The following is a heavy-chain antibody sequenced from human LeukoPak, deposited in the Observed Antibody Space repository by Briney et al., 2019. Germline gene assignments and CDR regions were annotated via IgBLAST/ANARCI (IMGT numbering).Heavy chain of an antibody. CDR2: IRYDGSNK. CDR3: AQDFSVYYYDSRVLDY. CDR1: GFTFRSYG. Sequence: PGGSLRLSCAASGFTFRSYGMHWVRQAPGKGLEWVAFIRYDGSNKYCTDSVKGRFTISRDNSKNTLYLQMNSLRAEDTAVYYCAQDFSVYYYDSRVLDYWGQGTLVTVSS. D-gene: IGHD3-22*01. V-gene: IGHV3-30*02. J-gene: IGHJ4*02.